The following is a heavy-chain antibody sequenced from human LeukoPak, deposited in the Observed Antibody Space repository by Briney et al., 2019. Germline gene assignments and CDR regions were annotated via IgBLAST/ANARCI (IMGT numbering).Heavy chain of an antibody. V-gene: IGHV3-30*03. CDR1: GFTFSSYG. J-gene: IGHJ4*02. CDR2: ISYDGSNK. Sequence: GRSLRLSCTTTGFTFSSYGMHGVRAAPGKGLEWVAVISYDGSNKYYADSVKGRFTISRDNSKNTLYLQMNSLRAEDTAVYYCATHTNYYGSGSPYDDYWGQGTLVTVSS. CDR3: ATHTNYYGSGSPYDDY. D-gene: IGHD3-10*01.